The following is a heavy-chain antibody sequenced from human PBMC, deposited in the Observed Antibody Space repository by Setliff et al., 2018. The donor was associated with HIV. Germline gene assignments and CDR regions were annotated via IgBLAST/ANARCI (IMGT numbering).Heavy chain of an antibody. D-gene: IGHD5-18*01. J-gene: IGHJ4*02. CDR1: GDSISNPNYY. Sequence: PSETLSLTCSVSGDSISNPNYYWGWIRQPPGKGLEWIGSISYSGSTYYNPSLKSRITISVDTSKNQFSLKLTSVTAADTAVYYCARDTEMVKEGTDYWGQGTLVTVSS. CDR2: ISYSGST. CDR3: ARDTEMVKEGTDY. V-gene: IGHV4-39*01.